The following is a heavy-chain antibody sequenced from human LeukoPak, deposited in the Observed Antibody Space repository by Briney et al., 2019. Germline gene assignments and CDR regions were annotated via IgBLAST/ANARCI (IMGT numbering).Heavy chain of an antibody. Sequence: GGSLRLSCAASGFTFSSYWMHWVRQAPGKGLVWVSRINSDGSSTSYADSVKGRFTTSRDNAKNTVYLQMNSLRAEDTAVYYCARDGYSNYYYGMDVWGQGTAVTVSS. D-gene: IGHD4-11*01. V-gene: IGHV3-74*01. CDR2: INSDGSST. CDR1: GFTFSSYW. CDR3: ARDGYSNYYYGMDV. J-gene: IGHJ6*02.